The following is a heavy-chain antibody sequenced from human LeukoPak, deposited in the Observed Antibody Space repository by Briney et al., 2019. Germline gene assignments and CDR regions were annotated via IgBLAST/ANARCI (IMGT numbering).Heavy chain of an antibody. D-gene: IGHD2-8*01. V-gene: IGHV3-23*01. CDR2: ISGSGGST. CDR3: AKDRSCTNDICHGDFDY. Sequence: GGSLRLSCAASGFTFSSYAVSWVRQAPGKGLEWVSSISGSGGSTYSADSVKGRFTISRDNSKNTLYLQMNSLRAEDTALYYCAKDRSCTNDICHGDFDYWGQGTLVTVSS. J-gene: IGHJ4*02. CDR1: GFTFSSYA.